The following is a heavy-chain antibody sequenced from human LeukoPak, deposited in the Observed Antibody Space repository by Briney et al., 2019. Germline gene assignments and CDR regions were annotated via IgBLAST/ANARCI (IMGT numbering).Heavy chain of an antibody. CDR3: ARTPYSSSWYGPYDY. Sequence: PGGSLRLSCAASGFTFSSYSMNWVRQAPGKGLEWVSYISSSSSTMYYADSVKGRFTISRDNAKNSLYLQMNSLRAEDTAMYYCARTPYSSSWYGPYDYWGQGTLVTVPS. D-gene: IGHD6-13*01. CDR2: ISSSSSTM. J-gene: IGHJ4*02. CDR1: GFTFSSYS. V-gene: IGHV3-48*01.